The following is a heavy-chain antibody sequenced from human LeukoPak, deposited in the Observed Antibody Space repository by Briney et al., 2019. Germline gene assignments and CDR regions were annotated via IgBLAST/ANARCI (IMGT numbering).Heavy chain of an antibody. D-gene: IGHD7-27*01. J-gene: IGHJ4*02. CDR1: GYSSSYYW. Sequence: GESLKISCKGLGYSSSYYWIGWVRQMPGKGLEWMGIIYLGDSDTRYSPSFQGQITISADKSITTAYLQWGSLKASDTAIYYCGRASLWGLIDYWGQGTLVTVSS. CDR2: IYLGDSDT. CDR3: GRASLWGLIDY. V-gene: IGHV5-51*01.